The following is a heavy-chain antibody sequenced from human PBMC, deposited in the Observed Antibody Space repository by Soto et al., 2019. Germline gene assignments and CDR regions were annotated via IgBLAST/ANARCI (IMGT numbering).Heavy chain of an antibody. V-gene: IGHV4-30-4*01. CDR3: ATIKLGSNRLDY. CDR1: GGSISSGDYY. Sequence: VQLQESGPGLVKPSQTLSLTCTVSGGSISSGDYYWSWIRQPPGKGLEWIGYIYYSGSTYYNPSLKSRVTISVDTSKNHFSLKLSSVTAADTAVYYCATIKLGSNRLDYWGQGTLVTVSS. CDR2: IYYSGST. J-gene: IGHJ4*02. D-gene: IGHD3-10*01.